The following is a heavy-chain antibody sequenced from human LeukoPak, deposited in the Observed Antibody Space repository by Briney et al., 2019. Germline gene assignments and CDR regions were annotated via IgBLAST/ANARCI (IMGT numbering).Heavy chain of an antibody. Sequence: GASVKVSRKASGYTFTGYYMHWVRQAPGQGLEWMGWINPNSGGTNYAQKLQGRVTVTRDTSISTAYMELSTLRSDDTAVYYCARGGEYSRSSSTYWGQGTLVTVSS. CDR3: ARGGEYSRSSSTY. J-gene: IGHJ4*02. D-gene: IGHD6-6*01. CDR2: INPNSGGT. CDR1: GYTFTGYY. V-gene: IGHV1-2*02.